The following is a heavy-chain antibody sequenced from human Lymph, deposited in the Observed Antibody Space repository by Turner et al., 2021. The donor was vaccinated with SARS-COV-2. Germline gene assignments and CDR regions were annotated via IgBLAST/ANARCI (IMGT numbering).Heavy chain of an antibody. V-gene: IGHV3-30-3*01. CDR1: GFTFSSYI. CDR2: ISYDGSNK. D-gene: IGHD3-22*01. J-gene: IGHJ3*02. CDR3: ARDLVVVTSAFDI. Sequence: QVQLVESGGGVVQPGRSLRLSCAASGFTFSSYIMHWVRQAPGKGREWVAVISYDGSNKYYADSVKGRFTISRDNSKNTLYLQMNSLRAEDTAVYYCARDLVVVTSAFDIWGQGTKVTVSS.